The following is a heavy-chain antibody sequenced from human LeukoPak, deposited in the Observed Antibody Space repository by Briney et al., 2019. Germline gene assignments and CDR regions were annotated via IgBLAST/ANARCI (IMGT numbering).Heavy chain of an antibody. CDR1: GYSFTSYW. J-gene: IGHJ6*02. D-gene: IGHD3-10*01. CDR3: ARPMVRGDDYYYYGMDV. CDR2: IYPGDSDT. V-gene: IGHV5-51*01. Sequence: GESLKISCKGSGYSFTSYWIGWVRQMPGKGLEWMGIIYPGDSDTRYSPSFQGQVTISADKSISTAYLRWSSLKASDTAMYYCARPMVRGDDYYYYGMDVWGQGTLVTVSS.